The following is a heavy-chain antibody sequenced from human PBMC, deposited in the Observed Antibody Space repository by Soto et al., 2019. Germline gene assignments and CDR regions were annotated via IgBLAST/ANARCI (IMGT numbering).Heavy chain of an antibody. V-gene: IGHV3-30*18. CDR1: GFTFSSYG. CDR3: AKDSPGRTGRMVY. CDR2: ISYDGSNK. Sequence: GGSLRLSCAASGFTFSSYGMHWVRQAPGKGLEWVAVISYDGSNKYYADSVKGRFTISRDNSKNTLYLQMNSLRAEDTAVYYCAKDSPGRTGRMVYWGQGTLVTVSS. J-gene: IGHJ4*02. D-gene: IGHD2-8*01.